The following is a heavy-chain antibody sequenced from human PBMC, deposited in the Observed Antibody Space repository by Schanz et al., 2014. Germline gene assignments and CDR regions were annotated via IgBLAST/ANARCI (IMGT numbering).Heavy chain of an antibody. CDR3: ARLGTGMAVAGSVIDSYYYYMDV. D-gene: IGHD6-19*01. J-gene: IGHJ6*03. V-gene: IGHV1-46*01. CDR2: VNPSVRGT. Sequence: QVQLVQSGAEVKKPGASVKVSCKASGYTLSAYSLHWVRQAPGQGLEWMGIVNPSVRGTHFAREFQGRVTVTSDTSTSTVYMELSSLRSEDTAVYYCARLGTGMAVAGSVIDSYYYYMDVWGEGTTVTVSS. CDR1: GYTLSAYS.